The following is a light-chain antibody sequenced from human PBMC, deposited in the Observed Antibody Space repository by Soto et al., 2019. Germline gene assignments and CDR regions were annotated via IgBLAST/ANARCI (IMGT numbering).Light chain of an antibody. CDR3: HQRQYWPPIT. V-gene: IGKV3-11*01. CDR2: DAS. Sequence: VVVTQSPATLSLSPGERATPSCRTSLSVSVYLDWYQQKPGHAPRLLISDASNRATGIPARFSGSGSGTDFTLTISSLEPEDFAVYYCHQRQYWPPITFGQGTKVDIK. CDR1: LSVSVY. J-gene: IGKJ1*01.